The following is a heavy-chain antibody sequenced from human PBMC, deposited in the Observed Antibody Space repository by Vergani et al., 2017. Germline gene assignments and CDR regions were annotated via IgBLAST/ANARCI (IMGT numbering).Heavy chain of an antibody. CDR2: IYVSGIT. V-gene: IGHV4-61*02. CDR3: ARDNKQLRPRALDL. J-gene: IGHJ3*01. CDR1: GASINNDFYY. Sequence: QVQLQESGPGLVKPSQTLSLTCTVSGASINNDFYYWHWIRQPAGKGLEWIGRIYVSGITDYNSSLQSRVSMSVDTSKNQFSLTLTSVTAADTAVYYCARDNKQLRPRALDLCVQRTMVAVSS. D-gene: IGHD4-23*01.